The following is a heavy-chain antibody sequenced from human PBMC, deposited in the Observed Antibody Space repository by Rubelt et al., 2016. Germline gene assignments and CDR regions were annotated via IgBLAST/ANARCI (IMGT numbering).Heavy chain of an antibody. CDR2: ISGSGGST. Sequence: EVQLVESGGGLVKPGGSLRLFCAASGFTFSSYSMNWVRQAPGKGLEWVSAISGSGGSTYYADSVKGRLSISRDNSKNTLYLQMNSLRAEDTAVYYCAKRRSSGSDYWGQGTLVTVSS. CDR1: GFTFSSYS. D-gene: IGHD6-19*01. CDR3: AKRRSSGSDY. J-gene: IGHJ4*02. V-gene: IGHV3-23*04.